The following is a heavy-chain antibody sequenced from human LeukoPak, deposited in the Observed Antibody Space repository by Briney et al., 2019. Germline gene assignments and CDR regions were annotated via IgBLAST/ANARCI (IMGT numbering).Heavy chain of an antibody. CDR3: VRESGDLGKAYDS. J-gene: IGHJ4*02. CDR1: GGSISSNKYY. CDR2: VFYSGTT. Sequence: RPSETLSLTCNVSGGSISSNKYYWGWIRQPPGKALEWVGSVFYSGTTYYNPSLKSRVIILVDTPKNQFSLTLRSATAADTAVYFCVRESGDLGKAYDSWGQGTRVTVS. V-gene: IGHV4-39*07. D-gene: IGHD3-16*01.